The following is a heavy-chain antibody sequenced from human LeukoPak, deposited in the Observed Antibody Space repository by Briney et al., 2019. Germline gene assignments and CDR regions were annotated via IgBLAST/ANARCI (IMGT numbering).Heavy chain of an antibody. D-gene: IGHD2-2*01. CDR1: GGSISSYY. V-gene: IGHV4-59*01. Sequence: SETLSLTCTVSGGSISSYYWSWIRQTPGKGLEWIGYIYYSGSTNYNPSLKSRVTISVDTSKNQFSLKLSSVTAADTAVYYCAREYCGSISCSFDYWGQGTLVTVSS. CDR2: IYYSGST. J-gene: IGHJ4*02. CDR3: AREYCGSISCSFDY.